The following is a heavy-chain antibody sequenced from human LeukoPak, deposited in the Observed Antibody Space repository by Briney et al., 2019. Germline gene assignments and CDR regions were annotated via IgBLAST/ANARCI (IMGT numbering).Heavy chain of an antibody. V-gene: IGHV3-49*03. Sequence: GRSLRLSCTASGFTFSDYGVNWFRQAPGKGLEWVALIRSKPYGGTTEYAASVKGRFSISRDDSTSIVYLQMNSLKTEDTALYYCSRTRISGIDGFDIWGQGTMVTVSS. CDR2: IRSKPYGGTT. CDR1: GFTFSDYG. CDR3: SRTRISGIDGFDI. J-gene: IGHJ3*02. D-gene: IGHD2-15*01.